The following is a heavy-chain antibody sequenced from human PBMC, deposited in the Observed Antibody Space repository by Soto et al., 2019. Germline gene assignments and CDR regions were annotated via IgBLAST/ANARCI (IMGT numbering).Heavy chain of an antibody. CDR2: LNGGTGQT. Sequence: ASVKVSCKASGYTFSTYAIHWVRQAPGQSLEWMGWLNGGTGQTRYSQRFQDRVTITRDTSASTAYMEVSSLRPEDTAVYFCARGKGMEENYYYYGMDIWGQGTTVTVSS. D-gene: IGHD1-1*01. CDR3: ARGKGMEENYYYYGMDI. V-gene: IGHV1-3*01. J-gene: IGHJ6*02. CDR1: GYTFSTYA.